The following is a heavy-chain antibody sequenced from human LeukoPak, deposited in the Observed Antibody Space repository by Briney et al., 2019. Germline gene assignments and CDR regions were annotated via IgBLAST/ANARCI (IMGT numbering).Heavy chain of an antibody. Sequence: PGGSLRLSCAASGFTFNNAWMSWVRQAPEKGLEWVGRIKSKTDGGTTDYAAPVKGRFTISRDDSKNTLYLQMNSLKTEDTAVYYCTTDRLLWFGQLLWGAFDMWGQGTMVTVSS. CDR1: GFTFNNAW. D-gene: IGHD3-10*01. CDR3: TTDRLLWFGQLLWGAFDM. CDR2: IKSKTDGGTT. J-gene: IGHJ3*02. V-gene: IGHV3-15*01.